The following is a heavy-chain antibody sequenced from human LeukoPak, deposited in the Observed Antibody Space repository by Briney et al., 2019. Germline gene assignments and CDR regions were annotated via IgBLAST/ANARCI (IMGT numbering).Heavy chain of an antibody. D-gene: IGHD5-24*01. CDR3: ASPMAWAHNRRDSDY. CDR1: GGSISSYY. Sequence: SETLSLTCTVSGGSISSYYWSWIRQPPGKGLEWVGYIYYSGSTYYNPSLKSRVTISVDTSRNQFSLKLSSVTAADTAVYYCASPMAWAHNRRDSDYWGLGTLVTVSS. J-gene: IGHJ4*02. V-gene: IGHV4-59*12. CDR2: IYYSGST.